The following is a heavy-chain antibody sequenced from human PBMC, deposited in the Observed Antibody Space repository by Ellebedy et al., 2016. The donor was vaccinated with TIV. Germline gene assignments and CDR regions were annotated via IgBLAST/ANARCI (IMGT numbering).Heavy chain of an antibody. D-gene: IGHD2-8*01. CDR3: AKGRRMVYSTGGLDY. V-gene: IGHV3-11*01. CDR2: ISSSGNTI. CDR1: GFTFSDYY. Sequence: GESLKISCAASGFTFSDYYMSWIRQAPGKGLEWVSYISSSGNTIYYADSVKGRFTISRDIAKNSLYLQMNSLRAEDTAVHYCAKGRRMVYSTGGLDYWGQGTLVTVSS. J-gene: IGHJ4*02.